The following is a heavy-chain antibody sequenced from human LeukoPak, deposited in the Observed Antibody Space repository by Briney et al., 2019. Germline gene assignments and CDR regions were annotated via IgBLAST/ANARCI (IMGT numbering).Heavy chain of an antibody. CDR2: INHSGST. CDR1: GGSFSGYY. J-gene: IGHJ4*02. Sequence: SETLSLTCAVYGGSFSGYYWSRLRQPPGKGLEWIGEINHSGSTNYNPSLKSRVTISVDTSKNQFSLKLSSVTAAVTAVYYCARGGRGTYYYDSSGYPPRYFDYWGQGTLVTVSS. D-gene: IGHD3-22*01. V-gene: IGHV4-34*01. CDR3: ARGGRGTYYYDSSGYPPRYFDY.